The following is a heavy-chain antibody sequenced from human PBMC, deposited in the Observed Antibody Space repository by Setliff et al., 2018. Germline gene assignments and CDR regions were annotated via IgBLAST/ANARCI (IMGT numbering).Heavy chain of an antibody. CDR1: GFTFSSYA. Sequence: SLRLSCAASGFTFSSYAMHWVRQAPGKGLEWVAVISYDGSNKYYADSVKGRFTISRDNSKNTLYLQMNSLRAEDTAVYYCAKRGPYCSGGTCHYYFDYWGQGTLVTVSS. CDR3: AKRGPYCSGGTCHYYFDY. V-gene: IGHV3-30-3*02. CDR2: ISYDGSNK. J-gene: IGHJ4*02. D-gene: IGHD2-15*01.